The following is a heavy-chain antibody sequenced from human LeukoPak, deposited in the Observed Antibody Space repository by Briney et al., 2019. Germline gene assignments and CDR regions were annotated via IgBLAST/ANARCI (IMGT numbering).Heavy chain of an antibody. V-gene: IGHV4-30-2*01. CDR2: IYHSGST. J-gene: IGHJ5*02. Sequence: PSETLSLTCAVSGGSISSGGYSWSWIRQPPGKGLEWIGYIYHSGSTYYNPSLKSRVTISVDRSKNQFSLKLSSVTAADTAVYYCARGVVTGTWVDPWGQGTLVTVSS. D-gene: IGHD4-23*01. CDR1: GGSISSGGYS. CDR3: ARGVVTGTWVDP.